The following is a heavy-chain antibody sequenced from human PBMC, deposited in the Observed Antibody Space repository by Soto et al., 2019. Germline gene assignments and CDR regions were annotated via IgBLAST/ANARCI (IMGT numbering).Heavy chain of an antibody. CDR1: GFSLTTSGVG. CDR2: IYWSGDE. J-gene: IGHJ3*02. CDR3: ARGLAARPFFAFDI. V-gene: IGHV2-5*01. Sequence: KESGPTLVKPTQTLTLTCSFSGFSLTTSGVGVGWIRQPPGKALEWLAHIYWSGDEHYRPSLKSRLSITKATSKNQVVLIMTNMDPVDTATYYCARGLAARPFFAFDIWGQGTMVTVSS. D-gene: IGHD6-6*01.